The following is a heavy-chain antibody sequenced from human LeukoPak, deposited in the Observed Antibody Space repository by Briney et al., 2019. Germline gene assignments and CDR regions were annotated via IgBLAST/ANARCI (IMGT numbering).Heavy chain of an antibody. CDR2: IIPIFGTA. V-gene: IGHV1-69*13. J-gene: IGHJ5*02. CDR3: ARTFLISSLHFDP. D-gene: IGHD2-8*01. CDR1: GGTFSSYA. Sequence: ASVKDSCKASGGTFSSYAISWVRQAPGQGLEWMGGIIPIFGTANYAQKFQGRVTITADESTSTAYMELSSLRSEDTAVYYCARTFLISSLHFDPWGQGTLVTVSS.